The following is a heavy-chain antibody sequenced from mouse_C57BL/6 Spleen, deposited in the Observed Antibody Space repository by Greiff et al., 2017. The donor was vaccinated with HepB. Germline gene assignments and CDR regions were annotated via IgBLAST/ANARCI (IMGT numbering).Heavy chain of an antibody. CDR3: ARNYYGSSYNFDY. Sequence: QVQLQQPGAELVRPGTSVKLSCKASGYTFTSYWMHWVKQRPGQGLEWIGVIDPSDSYTNYNQKFKGKATLTVDTSSSTAYMQLSSLTSEDSAVYYCARNYYGSSYNFDYWGQDTTLTVSS. CDR2: IDPSDSYT. J-gene: IGHJ2*01. D-gene: IGHD1-1*01. V-gene: IGHV1-59*01. CDR1: GYTFTSYW.